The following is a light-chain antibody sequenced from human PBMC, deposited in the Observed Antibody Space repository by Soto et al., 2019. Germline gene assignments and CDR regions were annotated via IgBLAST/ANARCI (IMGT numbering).Light chain of an antibody. CDR2: GAS. J-gene: IGKJ4*01. Sequence: EIVMTQSPATLSVYPGERATLSCRASQSVSSNLAWYQQKPGQAPRLLIYGASTRATGIPARFSGSGSGTEFTLTISSLQSEDFAVYYCQQYNNWPPLTFGGGTKWIS. CDR1: QSVSSN. V-gene: IGKV3-15*01. CDR3: QQYNNWPPLT.